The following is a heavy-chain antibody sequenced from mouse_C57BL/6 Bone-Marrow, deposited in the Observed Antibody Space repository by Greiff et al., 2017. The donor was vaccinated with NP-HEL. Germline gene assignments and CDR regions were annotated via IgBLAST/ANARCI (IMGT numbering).Heavy chain of an antibody. Sequence: VKQSCKASGYTFTSYWLHWVKQRPGRGLEWIGRIDPNSGGTKYNEKFKSKATLTVDKPSSTAYMQLSSLTSEDSAVYYCAREGITTVVATDYWGQGTTLTVSS. CDR2: IDPNSGGT. V-gene: IGHV1-72*01. CDR3: AREGITTVVATDY. J-gene: IGHJ2*01. D-gene: IGHD1-1*01. CDR1: GYTFTSYW.